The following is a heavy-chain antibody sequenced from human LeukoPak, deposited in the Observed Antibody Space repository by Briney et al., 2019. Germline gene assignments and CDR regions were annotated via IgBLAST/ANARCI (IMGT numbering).Heavy chain of an antibody. D-gene: IGHD6-13*01. Sequence: GGSLRLSCAASGLTFSSYAMSWVRQAPGKGLEWVSAISGSGGSTYYADSVKGRFTISRDNSKNTLYLQMNSLRAEDTAVYYCAVGHSSSWYWFDPWGQGTLVTVSS. CDR1: GLTFSSYA. J-gene: IGHJ5*02. CDR2: ISGSGGST. V-gene: IGHV3-23*01. CDR3: AVGHSSSWYWFDP.